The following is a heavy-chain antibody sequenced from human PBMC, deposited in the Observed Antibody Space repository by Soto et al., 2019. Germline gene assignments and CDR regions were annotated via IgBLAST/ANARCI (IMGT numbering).Heavy chain of an antibody. CDR3: ARGQWVDFDY. Sequence: SQTLSLTCDISGDSVSSNSAAWNWIRQSPSRGLEWLGRTYYRSKWYNEYALSVKSRITINPDTSKNQFSLQLRSLTPEDTAVYYCARGQWVDFDYWGQGPLVTVSS. CDR1: GDSVSSNSAA. D-gene: IGHD6-19*01. CDR2: TYYRSKWYN. V-gene: IGHV6-1*01. J-gene: IGHJ4*02.